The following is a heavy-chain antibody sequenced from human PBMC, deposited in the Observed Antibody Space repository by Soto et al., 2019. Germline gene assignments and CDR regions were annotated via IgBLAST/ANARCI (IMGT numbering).Heavy chain of an antibody. V-gene: IGHV3-21*01. CDR2: ISSSTSYI. CDR3: ARDLRSCVSSSFYSNDYYYYGMNV. CDR1: GFTFSRYS. Sequence: GGSLRLSCAASGFTFSRYSMNWVRQAPGKGLEWVSSISSSTSYIYYADSVKGRFTISRDNAKNSLYLQMNSLRAEDTAVYYCARDLRSCVSSSFYSNDYYYYGMNVWGQGTTVPVSS. J-gene: IGHJ6*02. D-gene: IGHD2-2*01.